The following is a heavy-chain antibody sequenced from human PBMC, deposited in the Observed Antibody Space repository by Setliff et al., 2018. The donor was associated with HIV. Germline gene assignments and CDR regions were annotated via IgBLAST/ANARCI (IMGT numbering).Heavy chain of an antibody. CDR2: TIPMSDIP. J-gene: IGHJ4*02. D-gene: IGHD5-18*01. CDR3: GVGAFEGHSYGWVERYFDY. V-gene: IGHV1-69*13. Sequence: ASVKVSCKASGFTFNHYALSWVRQAPGQRPEWMGGTIPMSDIPNYAQNFQGRVTITADESTSTAYMELSSLTTEDTAVYYCGVGAFEGHSYGWVERYFDYWGQGTLVTVSS. CDR1: GFTFNHYA.